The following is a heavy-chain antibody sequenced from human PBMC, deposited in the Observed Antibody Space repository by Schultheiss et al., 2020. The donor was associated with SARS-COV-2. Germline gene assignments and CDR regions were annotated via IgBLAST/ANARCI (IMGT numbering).Heavy chain of an antibody. J-gene: IGHJ5*02. V-gene: IGHV1-18*01. D-gene: IGHD2-2*01. CDR3: ARDGGVGCSSTSCHPFDP. Sequence: ASVKVSCKASGFTFTSSAVQWVRQARGQRLEWIGWISAYNGNTNYAQKLQGRVTMTTDTSTSTAYMELRSLRSDDTAVYYCARDGGVGCSSTSCHPFDPWGQGTLVTVS. CDR2: ISAYNGNT. CDR1: GFTFTSSA.